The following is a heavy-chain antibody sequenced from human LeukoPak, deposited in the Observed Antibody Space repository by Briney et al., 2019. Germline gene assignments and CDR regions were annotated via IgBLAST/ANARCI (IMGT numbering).Heavy chain of an antibody. J-gene: IGHJ6*03. Sequence: PGGSLRLSCAASGFTFSSYAMHWVRQAPGKGLEWVAVISYDGSNKYYADSVKGRFTISRDNSKNTLYLQMNSLRAEDTAVYYCARDPSAPPQINYYYYYYMDVWGKGTTVTVSS. CDR1: GFTFSSYA. CDR3: ARDPSAPPQINYYYYYYMDV. CDR2: ISYDGSNK. V-gene: IGHV3-30*04. D-gene: IGHD5-24*01.